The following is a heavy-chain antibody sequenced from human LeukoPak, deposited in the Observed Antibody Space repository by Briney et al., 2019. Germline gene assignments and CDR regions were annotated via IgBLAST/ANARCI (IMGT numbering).Heavy chain of an antibody. CDR1: GDSVSSNSAA. Sequence: KQSQTLSLTCAISGDSVSSNSAAWNWIRQSPSRGLEWLGRTYYRSKWFSRYAVSVKSRITINADTSKNQFSLQLNSVTPDDTAVYYCARGPGYFQHWGQGTLVTVSS. CDR3: ARGPGYFQH. CDR2: TYYRSKWFS. V-gene: IGHV6-1*01. J-gene: IGHJ1*01.